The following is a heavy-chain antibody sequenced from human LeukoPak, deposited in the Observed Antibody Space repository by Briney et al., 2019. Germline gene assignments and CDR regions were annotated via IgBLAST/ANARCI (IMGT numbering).Heavy chain of an antibody. J-gene: IGHJ4*02. D-gene: IGHD4-17*01. CDR1: GGSFSGYY. CDR3: ARALRTVTPWARSYYFDY. CDR2: INHSGST. V-gene: IGHV4-34*01. Sequence: SETLSLTCAVYGGSFSGYYWSWIRQPPGKGLEWIGEINHSGSTNYNPSLKSRVTISVDTSKNQFSLKLSSVTAADTAVYYCARALRTVTPWARSYYFDYWGQGTLVTVSS.